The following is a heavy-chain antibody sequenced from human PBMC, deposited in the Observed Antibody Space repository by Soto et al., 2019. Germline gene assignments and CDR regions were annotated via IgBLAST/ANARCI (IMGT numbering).Heavy chain of an antibody. CDR1: GGTISSYY. Sequence: QVQLQESGPGLVKPSETLSLTCTVSGGTISSYYWTWIRQPPGKELEYIGHISYSGYTNYNPSLNSRVTISLDTSKNQFSLKLSSVTAADTAVYYCARVISGYLFDYWGQGILVTVSS. CDR2: ISYSGYT. CDR3: ARVISGYLFDY. D-gene: IGHD3-22*01. V-gene: IGHV4-59*01. J-gene: IGHJ4*02.